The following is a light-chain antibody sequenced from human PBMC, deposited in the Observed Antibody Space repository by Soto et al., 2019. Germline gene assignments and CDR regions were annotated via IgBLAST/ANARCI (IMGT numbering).Light chain of an antibody. CDR2: KAS. Sequence: DIQMTQSPSTLSASVRDRVTITCRASQTISSWLAWFQQRPGRAPKFLIYKASSLKNGVPLRFSGSGSGTEFTLTISSLQPDDFATYYCQQYNTYSTFGQGTRLEIK. V-gene: IGKV1-5*03. J-gene: IGKJ5*01. CDR3: QQYNTYST. CDR1: QTISSW.